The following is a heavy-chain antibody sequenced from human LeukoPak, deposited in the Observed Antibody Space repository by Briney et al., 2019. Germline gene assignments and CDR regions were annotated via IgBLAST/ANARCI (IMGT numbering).Heavy chain of an antibody. CDR1: GFTFDDYG. D-gene: IGHD6-19*01. Sequence: PGGSLRLSCAASGFTFDDYGMSWVRQASGKGLGWVSGINWNGGSTGYADSVKGRFTISRDNAKNSLYLQMNSLGAEDTALYHCARDSSGWYENAFDIWGQGTMVTVSS. J-gene: IGHJ3*02. CDR3: ARDSSGWYENAFDI. CDR2: INWNGGST. V-gene: IGHV3-20*01.